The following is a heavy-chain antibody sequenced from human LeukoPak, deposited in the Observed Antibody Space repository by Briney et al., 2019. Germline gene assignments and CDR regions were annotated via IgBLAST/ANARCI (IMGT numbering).Heavy chain of an antibody. Sequence: ASVKVSCRASGYTFTDYYMHWVRQAPGQGLEWMGWLNPNTLVTKYAQHFQGRVSMTWDTSISTVYMDLHSLTSDDTAVYYCARKDGGRDGMDVWGQGTTVTVSS. V-gene: IGHV1-2*02. CDR2: LNPNTLVT. CDR1: GYTFTDYY. CDR3: ARKDGGRDGMDV. J-gene: IGHJ6*02. D-gene: IGHD4-23*01.